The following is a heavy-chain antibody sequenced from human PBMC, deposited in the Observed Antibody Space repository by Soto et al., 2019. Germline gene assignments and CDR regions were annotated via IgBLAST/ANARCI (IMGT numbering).Heavy chain of an antibody. CDR2: IYHSGST. CDR3: AHYGDYRGFDY. Sequence: SETLSLTCAVSGGSISSGGYSWSWIRQPPGKGLEWIGYIYHSGSTYYNPSLKSRVTISVDRPKNQFSLKLSSVTAADTAVYYCAHYGDYRGFDYWGQGTLVTVSS. V-gene: IGHV4-30-2*01. D-gene: IGHD4-17*01. J-gene: IGHJ4*02. CDR1: GGSISSGGYS.